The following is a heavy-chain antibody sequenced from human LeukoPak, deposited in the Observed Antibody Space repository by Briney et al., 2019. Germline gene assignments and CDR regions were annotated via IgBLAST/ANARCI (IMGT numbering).Heavy chain of an antibody. CDR1: GGSINSYY. CDR2: IYYSGST. D-gene: IGHD1-26*01. Sequence: PSETLSLTCTVSGGSINSYYWSWIRQPPGMGLEWIGYIYYSGSTNYNPSLRSRVTISVDTSRNQFSLNLNSVTAADTAVYYCARDLWRSGSYSPDYWGQGTLVTVSS. V-gene: IGHV4-59*01. J-gene: IGHJ4*02. CDR3: ARDLWRSGSYSPDY.